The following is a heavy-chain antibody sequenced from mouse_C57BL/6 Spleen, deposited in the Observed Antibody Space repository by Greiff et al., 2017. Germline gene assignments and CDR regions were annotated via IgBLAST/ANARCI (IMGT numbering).Heavy chain of an antibody. D-gene: IGHD2-1*01. CDR1: GYTFTDYY. CDR2: IGPGSGST. CDR3: ARADYGNYGWFAY. Sequence: VQLQQSGAELVKPGASVKISCKASGYTFTDYYINWVQQRPGQGLEWIGKIGPGSGSTYYNEKFKGKATLTADKSSSTAYMQLSSLTSEDYAGYFCARADYGNYGWFAYWGQGTLVTVSA. V-gene: IGHV1-77*01. J-gene: IGHJ3*01.